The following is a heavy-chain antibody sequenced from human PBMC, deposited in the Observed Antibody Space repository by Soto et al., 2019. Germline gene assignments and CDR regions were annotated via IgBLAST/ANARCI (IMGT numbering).Heavy chain of an antibody. D-gene: IGHD4-17*01. CDR3: ARLWDDYAFDY. V-gene: IGHV4-34*01. Sequence: SETLSLTCAGYGGSFSGYYWSWFRQPQGKGLEWIGEINHSGSTNYNPSLKSRVTISVDTSKNQFSLKLNSVTAADTAVYYCARLWDDYAFDYWGQGTLVTVSS. CDR1: GGSFSGYY. CDR2: INHSGST. J-gene: IGHJ4*02.